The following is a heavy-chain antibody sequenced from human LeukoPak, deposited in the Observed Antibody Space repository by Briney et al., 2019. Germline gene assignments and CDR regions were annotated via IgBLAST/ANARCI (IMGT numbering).Heavy chain of an antibody. Sequence: GGSLRLSCAASAFTFGSYTMNWVRQAPGKGLEWVSFISSSGSIINYADSVKGRFTISRDNAENSLYLQMNSLRAEDTAVYYCARAYCTAGRCSDFYYGMDVWGRGTTVTVSS. CDR3: ARAYCTAGRCSDFYYGMDV. CDR2: ISSSGSII. V-gene: IGHV3-48*04. J-gene: IGHJ6*02. CDR1: AFTFGSYT. D-gene: IGHD2-8*02.